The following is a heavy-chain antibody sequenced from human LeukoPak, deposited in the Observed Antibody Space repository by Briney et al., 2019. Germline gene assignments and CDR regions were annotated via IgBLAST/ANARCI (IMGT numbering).Heavy chain of an antibody. V-gene: IGHV1-69*13. Sequence: ASVKVPCKASGGTFSSYAISWVRQAPGQGLEWMGGIIPIFGTANYAQKFQGRVTITADESTSTAYMELSSLRSEDTAVYYCARVDGYELDYWGQGTPVTVSS. CDR3: ARVDGYELDY. CDR2: IIPIFGTA. D-gene: IGHD5-12*01. J-gene: IGHJ4*02. CDR1: GGTFSSYA.